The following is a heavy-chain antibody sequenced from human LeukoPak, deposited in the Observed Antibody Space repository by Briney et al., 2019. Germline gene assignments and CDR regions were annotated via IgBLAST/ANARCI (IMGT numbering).Heavy chain of an antibody. CDR3: ARQARFGVGESALDI. V-gene: IGHV4-59*08. D-gene: IGHD3-10*01. Sequence: PSETLSLTCTVSGGSISSYYWSWIRQPPGKGLEWIGYIYYSGSTNYNPSLKSRVTISVDTSKNQFSLNLSSVTAADTAVYYCARQARFGVGESALDIWGQGTMVTVSS. J-gene: IGHJ3*02. CDR1: GGSISSYY. CDR2: IYYSGST.